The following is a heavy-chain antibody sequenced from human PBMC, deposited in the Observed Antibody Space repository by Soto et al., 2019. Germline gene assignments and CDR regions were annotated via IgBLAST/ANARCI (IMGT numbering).Heavy chain of an antibody. CDR2: ISDGGDLT. CDR3: ARRVIGSSRAFDI. V-gene: IGHV3-23*01. D-gene: IGHD3-10*01. CDR1: GFAFSSHP. Sequence: VGSLRLSCAASGFAFSSHPMSWVRQAPEKGLEWVAGISDGGDLTYNADSVRGRFTISRDNSRNTPYLQMNSLRAEDTAVYYCARRVIGSSRAFDIWGQGTMVTVSS. J-gene: IGHJ3*02.